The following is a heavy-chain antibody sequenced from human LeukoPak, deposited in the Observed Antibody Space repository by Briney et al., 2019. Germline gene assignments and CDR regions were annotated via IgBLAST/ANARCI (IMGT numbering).Heavy chain of an antibody. J-gene: IGHJ4*02. CDR3: ARELPSSGYFDY. CDR2: IGADGTDI. CDR1: GFAFSTYF. Sequence: PGGSLRLSCTATGFAFSTYFMYWVRQAPGKGLEYVSSIGADGTDIYYANSVNGRSTISRDNSKNTLYLQMGSLRPEDMAIYYCARELPSSGYFDYWGQGTLVTVSS. D-gene: IGHD3-22*01. V-gene: IGHV3-64*01.